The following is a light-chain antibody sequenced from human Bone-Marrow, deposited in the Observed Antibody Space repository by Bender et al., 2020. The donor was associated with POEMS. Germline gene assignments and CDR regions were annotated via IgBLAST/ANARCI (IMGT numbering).Light chain of an antibody. J-gene: IGLJ3*02. Sequence: QSVLTQPPSASGTPGQRVTISCSGSNSNIGTNAVNWYQQFPGTAPKLLIYSDNQRTSGVPDRFYAFKSGTSASLALSGLLSEDEGDYYCAAWDAGLSGEVFGGGTKLTVL. V-gene: IGLV1-44*01. CDR1: NSNIGTNA. CDR2: SDN. CDR3: AAWDAGLSGEV.